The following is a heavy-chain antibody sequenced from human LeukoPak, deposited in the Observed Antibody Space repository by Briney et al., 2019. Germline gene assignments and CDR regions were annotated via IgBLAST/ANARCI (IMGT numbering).Heavy chain of an antibody. J-gene: IGHJ5*02. CDR2: ISTTSSYT. CDR1: GFTFSDYY. Sequence: GGSLRLSCAASGFTFSDYYMSWIRQAPGKGLGWVSYISTTSSYTNYADSVKGRFTISRDNAKNSLYLQMNSLRAEDTAVYYCARDRHCTNGVCVGWFDPWGQGTLVTVSS. V-gene: IGHV3-11*06. D-gene: IGHD2-8*01. CDR3: ARDRHCTNGVCVGWFDP.